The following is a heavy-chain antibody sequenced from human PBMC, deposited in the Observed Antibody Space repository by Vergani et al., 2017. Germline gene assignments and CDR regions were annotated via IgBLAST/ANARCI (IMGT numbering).Heavy chain of an antibody. CDR2: IFHSGST. CDR1: GYSISSGYY. CDR3: ARLRFREKDFDY. V-gene: IGHV4-38-2*02. J-gene: IGHJ4*02. Sequence: QVQLQESGPGLVKPSETLSLTCTVSGYSISSGYYWGWIRQPPGKGLEWIGNIFHSGSTYHNPSLESRVTISVATSKNQFSLRLRSVTAADTAVYYCARLRFREKDFDYWGQGTLVTVSS.